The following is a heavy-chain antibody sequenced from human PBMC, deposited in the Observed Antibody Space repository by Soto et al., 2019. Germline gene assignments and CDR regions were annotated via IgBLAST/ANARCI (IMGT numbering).Heavy chain of an antibody. J-gene: IGHJ6*02. Sequence: QVQLVQSGAEVKKPGSSVKVSCKASGGTFSSYAISWVRQAPGQGLEWMGGIIPIFGTANYAQKFQGRVTYTHEAPGRVTITEAESTTTAYMELSSLRSEDTAVYYCARPFTVTDFGASFPTAYYYGMDVWGQGTTVTVSS. CDR1: GGTFSSYA. CDR2: IIPIFGTA. V-gene: IGHV1-69*12. CDR3: ARPFTVTDFGASFPTAYYYGMDV. D-gene: IGHD4-4*01.